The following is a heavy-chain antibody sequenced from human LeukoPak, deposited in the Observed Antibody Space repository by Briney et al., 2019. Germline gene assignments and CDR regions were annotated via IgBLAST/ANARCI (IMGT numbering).Heavy chain of an antibody. Sequence: GGSLRLSCAASGFTVSSNCMSWVRQAPGKGLEWVSVIYSGGSTYYADSVKGRFTISRDNSKNTLYLQMNSLRAEDTAVYYCARGPLYYYYYGMDVWGQGTTVTVSS. J-gene: IGHJ6*02. V-gene: IGHV3-53*01. CDR2: IYSGGST. CDR3: ARGPLYYYYYGMDV. CDR1: GFTVSSNC.